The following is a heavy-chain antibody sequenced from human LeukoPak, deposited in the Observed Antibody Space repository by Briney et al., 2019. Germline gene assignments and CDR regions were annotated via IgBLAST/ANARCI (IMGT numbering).Heavy chain of an antibody. J-gene: IGHJ4*02. D-gene: IGHD3-22*01. Sequence: SVKVSCKASGGTFRRFTISWVRQAPVHGFECMGGITPIFGTANFAQKFQGRVSITAGESTSTAFMELSSLRSEDIAVYYCAREWGLESSGYYYAYWGQGTLVTVSS. CDR2: ITPIFGTA. CDR3: AREWGLESSGYYYAY. CDR1: GGTFRRFT. V-gene: IGHV1-69*13.